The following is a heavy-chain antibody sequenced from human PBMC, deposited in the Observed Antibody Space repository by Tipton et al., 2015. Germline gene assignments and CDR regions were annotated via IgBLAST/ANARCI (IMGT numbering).Heavy chain of an antibody. V-gene: IGHV4-59*01. J-gene: IGHJ4*02. D-gene: IGHD6-19*01. Sequence: TLSLTCSVSSDSISKYYWSWIRQPPGKELEWIGYIQYSGSTNYNPSLKSRVTISVDTSKTQFSLKMSSVTASDTAVYYCARGDSSGPDYWGQGTLVTVSS. CDR1: SDSISKYY. CDR3: ARGDSSGPDY. CDR2: IQYSGST.